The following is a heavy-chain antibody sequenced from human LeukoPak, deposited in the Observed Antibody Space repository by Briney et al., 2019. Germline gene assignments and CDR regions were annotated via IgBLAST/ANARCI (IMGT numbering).Heavy chain of an antibody. D-gene: IGHD5-18*01. J-gene: IGHJ4*02. CDR1: GFTFSSYA. CDR2: ISGSDGST. CDR3: AKDEQPGTATGREDY. Sequence: GGSLRLSCAASGFTFSSYAMSWVRQAPGKGLEWVSAISGSDGSTYYADSVKGRFTISRDYSKNTLYLQMNRRRADAPADYYSAKDEQPGTATGREDYWGQGTLVTVSS. V-gene: IGHV3-23*01.